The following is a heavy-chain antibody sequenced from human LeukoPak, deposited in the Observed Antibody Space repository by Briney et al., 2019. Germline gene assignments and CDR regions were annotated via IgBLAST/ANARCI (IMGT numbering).Heavy chain of an antibody. J-gene: IGHJ4*02. CDR3: ARVLYGGTSPLNY. V-gene: IGHV1-8*03. Sequence: GASVKVSCKASGYTFTSYDINWVRQAPGQGLEWMGWMNPNSGNTGFAQKFQSRVTITRNTSISTAYMELSSLRSEDTAVYYCARVLYGGTSPLNYWGQGTLVTVSS. CDR1: GYTFTSYD. CDR2: MNPNSGNT. D-gene: IGHD4-23*01.